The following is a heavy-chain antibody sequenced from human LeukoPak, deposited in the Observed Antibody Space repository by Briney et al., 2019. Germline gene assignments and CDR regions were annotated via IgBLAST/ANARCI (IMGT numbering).Heavy chain of an antibody. V-gene: IGHV4-59*01. J-gene: IGHJ4*02. D-gene: IGHD3-9*01. CDR2: IYYSGST. CDR3: ARASYDILTGYYYFDY. Sequence: PSETLSLTCTVSVGSISSYYWSWIRQPPGKGLEWIGYIYYSGSTNYNPSLKSRVTISVDTSKNQFSLKLSSVTAADTAVYYCARASYDILTGYYYFDYWGQGTLVTVSS. CDR1: VGSISSYY.